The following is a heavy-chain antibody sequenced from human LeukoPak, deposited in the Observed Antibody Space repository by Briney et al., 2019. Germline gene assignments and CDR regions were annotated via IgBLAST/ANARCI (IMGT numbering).Heavy chain of an antibody. CDR2: IYHSGST. D-gene: IGHD3-22*01. V-gene: IGHV4-38-2*01. CDR3: ARADSSGYYPRPFDY. CDR1: GYSISSGYY. J-gene: IGHJ4*02. Sequence: SETLSLTCAVSGYSISSGYYWGWIRQPPGKGLEWIGSIYHSGSTYYNPSLKSRVTISVDTSKNQFSLKLSSVTAADTAVYYCARADSSGYYPRPFDYWGQGTLVTVSS.